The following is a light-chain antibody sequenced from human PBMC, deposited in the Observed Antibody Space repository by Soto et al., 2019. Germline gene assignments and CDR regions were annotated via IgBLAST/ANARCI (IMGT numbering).Light chain of an antibody. J-gene: IGLJ1*01. V-gene: IGLV2-14*01. CDR1: SGNIGNFNF. CDR3: AAWDARLSGYV. CDR2: EVS. Sequence: QSALTQPASVSGSPGQSITISCTGTSGNIGNFNFVSWYQQHPGKAPKLMIYEVSNRPSGVSDRFSGSKSGNTASLTISGLQAEDEADYYCAAWDARLSGYVLGTGTKVTVL.